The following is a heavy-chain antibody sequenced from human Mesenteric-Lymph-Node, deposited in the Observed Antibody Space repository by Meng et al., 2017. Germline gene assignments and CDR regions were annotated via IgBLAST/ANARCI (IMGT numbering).Heavy chain of an antibody. CDR3: ARLTYSGTYPHEANYYYYGMDV. CDR1: GFTFDEYA. J-gene: IGHJ6*02. D-gene: IGHD1-26*01. CDR2: ISWDGRSV. Sequence: SLKISCAASGFTFDEYAVHWVRQAPGKGLEWVSVISWDGRSVVYADAVKGRFTITRDNVTKSLYLQMNSLRPEDTAVYYCARLTYSGTYPHEANYYYYGMDVWGQGTTVTVSS. V-gene: IGHV3-9*01.